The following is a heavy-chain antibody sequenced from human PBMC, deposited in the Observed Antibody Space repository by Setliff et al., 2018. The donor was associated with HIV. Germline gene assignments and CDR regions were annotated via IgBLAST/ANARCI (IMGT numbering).Heavy chain of an antibody. CDR1: GGTFSSYA. Sequence: SVKVSCKAYGGTFSSYAITWVRQAPGQGLECMGGIIPMLGITNYAQKFQGRVTITRDTSASTAYMELSSLRSEDTAVYYCAAGSSSLLHWGQGTLVTVSS. D-gene: IGHD6-13*01. J-gene: IGHJ4*02. CDR2: IIPMLGIT. CDR3: AAGSSSLLH. V-gene: IGHV1-69*10.